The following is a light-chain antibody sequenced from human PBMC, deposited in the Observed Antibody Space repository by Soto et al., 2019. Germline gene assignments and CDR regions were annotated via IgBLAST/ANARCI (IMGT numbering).Light chain of an antibody. CDR3: QQYGSSPAIT. Sequence: VFTRSEALLSLTPGKSATPPCESSQRVSSSLAWYQQKPGQAPRLRIYGTSTRATDIAPRFSGSGSGTEFTLTISSREPEDFAVSYCQQYGSSPAITFGQGTRLEIK. J-gene: IGKJ5*01. CDR1: QRVSSS. V-gene: IGKV3-20*01. CDR2: GTS.